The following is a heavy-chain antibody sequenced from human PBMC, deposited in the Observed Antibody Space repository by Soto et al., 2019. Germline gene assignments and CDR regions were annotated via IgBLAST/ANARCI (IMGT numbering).Heavy chain of an antibody. Sequence: ASVKVSYKTSGFTFTNSAVQWVRQARGQRLEWIGWIVVGSANANYAQKFQEGVTITRDMSTTTAYMELSSLTSEDTAVYSCAAGPYSSSWYHSDHWGQGTLVTVSS. CDR1: GFTFTNSA. D-gene: IGHD6-13*01. V-gene: IGHV1-58*01. CDR3: AAGPYSSSWYHSDH. J-gene: IGHJ4*02. CDR2: IVVGSANA.